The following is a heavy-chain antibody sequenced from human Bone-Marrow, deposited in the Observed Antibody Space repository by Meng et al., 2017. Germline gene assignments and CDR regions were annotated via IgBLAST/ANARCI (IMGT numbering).Heavy chain of an antibody. D-gene: IGHD1-1*01. J-gene: IGHJ4*02. V-gene: IGHV4-4*02. CDR2: VYQRGDT. CDR3: GRDQGRQLINH. CDR1: GDSISSGIW. Sequence: QVQLQVSGPGLVKPSVTLSLTCIVSGDSISSGIWWSWVRQPPGKGLEWIGEVYQRGDTNYNPSLKSRVVISVDRSKNQFSLNLSSVTAADTAVYYCGRDQGRQLINHWGQGTLVIVSS.